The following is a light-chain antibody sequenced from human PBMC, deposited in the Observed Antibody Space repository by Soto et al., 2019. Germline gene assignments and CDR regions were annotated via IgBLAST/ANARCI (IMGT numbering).Light chain of an antibody. J-gene: IGLJ1*01. Sequence: QSVLTQPASVSDSPGQSITISCTGTSSDVGGSNFVSWYQQHPGKPPKRIIYDVANRPSGVSNRFSGSKSGSTASLIISRLQTEDEADYYCVSYTSSTTYVFGTGTKLTVL. CDR1: SSDVGGSNF. CDR3: VSYTSSTTYV. V-gene: IGLV2-14*03. CDR2: DVA.